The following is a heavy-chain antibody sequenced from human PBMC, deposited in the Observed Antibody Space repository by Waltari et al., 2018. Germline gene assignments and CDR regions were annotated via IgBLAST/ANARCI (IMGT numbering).Heavy chain of an antibody. CDR3: ARGVGARARHYFYYMDV. Sequence: QLQLQESGPGLVKPSETLSLTCTVSGGSISSSSYYWGWIRQPPGKGLEWIGSIYYSGSTYYNPSLKSRVTISVDTSKNQFSLKLSSVTAADTAVYYCARGVGARARHYFYYMDVWGKGTTVTISS. V-gene: IGHV4-39*07. D-gene: IGHD1-26*01. CDR1: GGSISSSSYY. J-gene: IGHJ6*03. CDR2: IYYSGST.